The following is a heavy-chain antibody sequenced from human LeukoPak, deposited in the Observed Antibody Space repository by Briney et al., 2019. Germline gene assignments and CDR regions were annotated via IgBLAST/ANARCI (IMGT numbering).Heavy chain of an antibody. J-gene: IGHJ6*02. CDR1: GFTFSSYA. Sequence: GGSLRLSCAASGFTFSSYAMSWVRQAPGKGLEWVSAISGSGGSTYYADSVKGRFTISRDNSKNTLYLQMGSLRAEDMAVYYCARRRDGYNYGYYYGMDVWGQGTTVTVSS. CDR3: ARRRDGYNYGYYYGMDV. D-gene: IGHD5-24*01. CDR2: ISGSGGST. V-gene: IGHV3-23*01.